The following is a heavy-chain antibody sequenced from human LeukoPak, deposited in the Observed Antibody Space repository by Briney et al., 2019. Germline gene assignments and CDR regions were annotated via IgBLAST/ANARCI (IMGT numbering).Heavy chain of an antibody. J-gene: IGHJ4*02. Sequence: PSETLSLTCTVSGGSISSYYWSWIRQPPGKGLEWIGYIYYSGSTNYNPSLKSRVTISVDTSKNQFSLKLSSVTAADTAVYYCARIVTYSTSWYFDYWGQGTLVTVSS. D-gene: IGHD6-13*01. CDR1: GGSISSYY. V-gene: IGHV4-59*01. CDR2: IYYSGST. CDR3: ARIVTYSTSWYFDY.